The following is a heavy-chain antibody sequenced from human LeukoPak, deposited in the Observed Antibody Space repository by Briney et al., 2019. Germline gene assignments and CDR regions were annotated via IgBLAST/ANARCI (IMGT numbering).Heavy chain of an antibody. Sequence: SETLSLTCTVSGGSISSSSYYWGWIRQPPGKGLEWIGGIYYSGSTYYNPSLKSRVTISVDTSKNQFPLKLSSVTAADTAVYYCARIYDFWSGPQFDYWGQGTLVTVSS. CDR2: IYYSGST. J-gene: IGHJ4*02. CDR3: ARIYDFWSGPQFDY. D-gene: IGHD3-3*01. CDR1: GGSISSSSYY. V-gene: IGHV4-39*06.